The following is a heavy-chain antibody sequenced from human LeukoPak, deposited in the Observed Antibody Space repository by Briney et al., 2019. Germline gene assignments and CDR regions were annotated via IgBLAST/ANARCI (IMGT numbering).Heavy chain of an antibody. Sequence: GGSLRLSCAASGFSFSSYWMSWVRQAPGKGLEWVANTKQDGSEKYYVDSVKGRFTISRDNAKNSLYLQMNTLRAEDTAVYYCARGFRGWYAEGFDYWGQGTLVTVSS. D-gene: IGHD6-19*01. V-gene: IGHV3-7*01. CDR3: ARGFRGWYAEGFDY. CDR2: TKQDGSEK. CDR1: GFSFSSYW. J-gene: IGHJ4*02.